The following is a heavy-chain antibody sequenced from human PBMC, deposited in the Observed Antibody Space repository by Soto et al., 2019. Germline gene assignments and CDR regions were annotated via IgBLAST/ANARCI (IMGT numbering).Heavy chain of an antibody. D-gene: IGHD3-16*01. CDR2: MNPNSGNT. CDR3: FFNITSTTEIYTFPTRRSSDL. Sequence: GASVTVSCKASGYTFKDYDINWVRRAPGQGLEWMGWMNPNSGNTAYARKFHDRITMTRSVSARTAFMELSSLTPEDTAVYYCFFNITSTTEIYTFPTRRSSDL. V-gene: IGHV1-8*01. CDR1: GYTFKDYD. J-gene: IGHJ2*01.